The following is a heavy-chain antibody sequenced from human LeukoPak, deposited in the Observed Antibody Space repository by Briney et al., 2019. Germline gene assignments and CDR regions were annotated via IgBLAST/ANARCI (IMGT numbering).Heavy chain of an antibody. CDR3: AREDRRDTATRGRAFDI. V-gene: IGHV3-20*04. CDR1: GFTFDDYG. J-gene: IGHJ3*02. D-gene: IGHD5-18*01. CDR2: INWNGGST. Sequence: GRSLRLSCAASGFTFDDYGMSWVRQAPGKGLEWVSGINWNGGSTGYADSVKGRFTISRDNAKNSLYLQMNSLRAEDTALYYCAREDRRDTATRGRAFDIWGQGTMVTVSS.